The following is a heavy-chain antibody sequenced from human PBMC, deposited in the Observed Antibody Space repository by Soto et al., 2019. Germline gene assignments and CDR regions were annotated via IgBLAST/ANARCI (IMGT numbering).Heavy chain of an antibody. CDR1: GFTFSSYA. CDR2: ISYDGSNK. V-gene: IGHV3-30-3*01. Sequence: GGSLRLSCAASGFTFSSYAMHWVRQAPGKGLEWVAVISYDGSNKYYADSVKGRFTISRDNSKNTLYLQMNSLRAEDTAVYYCARYGPVWTHYYYYGMDVWGQGTTVTVSS. D-gene: IGHD3-16*01. J-gene: IGHJ6*02. CDR3: ARYGPVWTHYYYYGMDV.